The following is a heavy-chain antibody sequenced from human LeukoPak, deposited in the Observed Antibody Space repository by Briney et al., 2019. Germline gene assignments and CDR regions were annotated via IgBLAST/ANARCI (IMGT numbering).Heavy chain of an antibody. J-gene: IGHJ5*02. CDR2: INHSGST. D-gene: IGHD6-13*01. CDR1: GGSFSGYY. CDR3: ARSFIAAAGTGFDP. Sequence: SETLPLTCAVYGGSFSGYYWSWIRQPPGKGLEWIGEINHSGSTNYNPSLKSRVTISVDTSKNQFSLKLSSVTAADTAVYYCARSFIAAAGTGFDPWGQGTLVTVSS. V-gene: IGHV4-34*01.